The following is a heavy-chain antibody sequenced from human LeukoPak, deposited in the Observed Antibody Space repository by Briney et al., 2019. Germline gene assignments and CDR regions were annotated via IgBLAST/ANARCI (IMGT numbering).Heavy chain of an antibody. CDR3: ARADTSGWFTYFDY. Sequence: GGSLRLSCAASGFTFTSFAMSWVRQAPGKGLEWVSAISGSGDSIYYADSVKGRFTISRDNSKNTLYLQMNSLGAEDTALYYCARADTSGWFTYFDYWGQGTLVTVSS. J-gene: IGHJ4*02. CDR1: GFTFTSFA. CDR2: ISGSGDSI. D-gene: IGHD6-19*01. V-gene: IGHV3-23*01.